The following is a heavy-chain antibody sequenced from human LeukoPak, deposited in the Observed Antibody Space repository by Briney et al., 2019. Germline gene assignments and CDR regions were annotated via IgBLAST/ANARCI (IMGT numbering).Heavy chain of an antibody. Sequence: PGGSLRLSCAASGFTFSSYAMTWVRQAPGKGLEWVSVISGTARSRYYADSVKGRFTISRDDSKNTLYLQMNSLRAEDTAVYYCARSYYPDYWGQGTLVTVSS. J-gene: IGHJ4*02. CDR2: ISGTARSR. V-gene: IGHV3-23*01. CDR3: ARSYYPDY. D-gene: IGHD3-10*01. CDR1: GFTFSSYA.